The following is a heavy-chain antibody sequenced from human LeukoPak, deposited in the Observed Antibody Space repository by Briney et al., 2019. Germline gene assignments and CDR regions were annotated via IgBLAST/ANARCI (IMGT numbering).Heavy chain of an antibody. CDR2: INHSGST. CDR3: ARGRGESPHDYGDYDYYYYGMDV. V-gene: IGHV4-34*01. Sequence: SETLSLTCAVYGGSFSGYYWSWIRQPPGKGLEWIGEINHSGSTNYNPSLKSRVTISVDTFKNQFSLKLSSVTAADTAVYYCARGRGESPHDYGDYDYYYYGMDVWGQGTTVTVSS. D-gene: IGHD4-17*01. CDR1: GGSFSGYY. J-gene: IGHJ6*02.